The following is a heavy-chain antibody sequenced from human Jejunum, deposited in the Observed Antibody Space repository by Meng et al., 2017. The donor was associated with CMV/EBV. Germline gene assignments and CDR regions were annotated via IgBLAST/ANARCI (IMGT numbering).Heavy chain of an antibody. V-gene: IGHV7-4-1*02. Sequence: CKTSGYSFSSYGIHWVREAPGQRLEWMGWIDTKTGNPAYAPDFTGRFVFSMDPSVSTAYLEISSLRAEDTAVYYCTRGAGAHTAKYDFWGRGTLVTVSS. J-gene: IGHJ4*02. CDR2: IDTKTGNP. CDR1: GYSFSSYG. D-gene: IGHD5-18*01. CDR3: TRGAGAHTAKYDF.